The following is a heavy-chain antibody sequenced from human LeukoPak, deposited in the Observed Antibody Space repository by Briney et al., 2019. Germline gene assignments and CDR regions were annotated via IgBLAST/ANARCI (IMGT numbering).Heavy chain of an antibody. CDR2: IYHSGST. D-gene: IGHD3-22*01. CDR1: GYSISSGYY. V-gene: IGHV4-38-2*02. J-gene: IGHJ6*03. Sequence: SETLSLTCTVSGYSISSGYYWGWIRQPPGKGLEWIGSIYHSGSTYYNPSLKSRVTISVDTSKNQFSLKLSSVTAADTAVYYCARVSDDSSGYYYYYYYYYMDVWGKGTTVTVSS. CDR3: ARVSDDSSGYYYYYYYYYMDV.